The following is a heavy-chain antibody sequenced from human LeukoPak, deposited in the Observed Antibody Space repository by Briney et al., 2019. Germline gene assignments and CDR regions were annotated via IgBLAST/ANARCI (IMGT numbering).Heavy chain of an antibody. J-gene: IGHJ4*02. Sequence: PSETLSLTCAVYGGSFSGYYWSWIRQPPGKGLEWIGYIYYSGSTNYNPSLKSRVTISVDTSKNQFSLKLSSVTAADTAVYYCARATWLPVGLYYYDSSGYYYYFDYWGQGTLVTVSS. CDR3: ARATWLPVGLYYYDSSGYYYYFDY. D-gene: IGHD3-22*01. CDR1: GGSFSGYY. V-gene: IGHV4-59*01. CDR2: IYYSGST.